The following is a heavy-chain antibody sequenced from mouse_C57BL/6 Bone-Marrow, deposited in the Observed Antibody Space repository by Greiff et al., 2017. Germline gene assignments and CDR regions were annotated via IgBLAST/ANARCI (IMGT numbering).Heavy chain of an antibody. CDR3: TRRIITTVVDV. CDR1: GYTFTDYE. J-gene: IGHJ1*03. V-gene: IGHV1-15*01. D-gene: IGHD1-1*01. CDR2: IDPETGGT. Sequence: QVQLQQSGAELVRPGASVTLSCKASGYTFTDYEMHWVKQTPVHGLEWIGAIDPETGGTAYNQKFKGKAILTADKSSSTAYMELRSLTSEDSAVYYCTRRIITTVVDVWGTGTTVTVSS.